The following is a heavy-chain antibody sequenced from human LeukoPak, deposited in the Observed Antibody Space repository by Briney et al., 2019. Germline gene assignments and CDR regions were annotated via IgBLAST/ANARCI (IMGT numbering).Heavy chain of an antibody. Sequence: AGSLPLSCAASGFTVSSSYMSWVRQAPGKGLEWVAVLYSGGYTYYADSVKGRFTISRDTSKNTLNLQMNSLRAEDTALYYCARQVRGDGRGAFDPWGQGTLLSVSS. J-gene: IGHJ5*02. D-gene: IGHD2-21*02. V-gene: IGHV3-53*01. CDR2: LYSGGYT. CDR3: ARQVRGDGRGAFDP. CDR1: GFTVSSSY.